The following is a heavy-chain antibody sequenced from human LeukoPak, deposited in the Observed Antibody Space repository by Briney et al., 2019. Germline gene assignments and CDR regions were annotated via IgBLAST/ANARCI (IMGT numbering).Heavy chain of an antibody. CDR2: IYYSGST. J-gene: IGHJ4*02. Sequence: PSETLSLTCTVSGGSISSSSYYWGWIRLPPGKGLEWIGSIYYSGSTYYNPSLKSRVTISVDTSKNQFSLKLSSVTAADTAVYYRARGGRYGDGCDYWGQGTLVTVSS. V-gene: IGHV4-39*07. D-gene: IGHD4-17*01. CDR3: ARGGRYGDGCDY. CDR1: GGSISSSSYY.